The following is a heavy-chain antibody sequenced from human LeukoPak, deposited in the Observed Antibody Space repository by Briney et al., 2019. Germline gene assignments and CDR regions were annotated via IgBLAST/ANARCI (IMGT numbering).Heavy chain of an antibody. J-gene: IGHJ4*02. D-gene: IGHD3-22*01. Sequence: PGGSLRLSCAASGFTFSSYSMNWVRQAPGKGLEWVSSISSSSSYIYYADSVKGRFTISRDNAKNSLYLQMNSLRAEDTAVYYCASEDYDSSGYLDYWGQGTLVTVSS. CDR2: ISSSSSYI. CDR1: GFTFSSYS. V-gene: IGHV3-21*01. CDR3: ASEDYDSSGYLDY.